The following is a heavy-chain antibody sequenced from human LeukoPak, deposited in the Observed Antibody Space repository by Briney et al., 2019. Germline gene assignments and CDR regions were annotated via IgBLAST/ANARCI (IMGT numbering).Heavy chain of an antibody. CDR3: ARGVSMVRGVPTGWFDP. V-gene: IGHV4-61*02. CDR1: GGSISSGSYY. CDR2: IYTSGST. Sequence: SETLSLTCTVSGGSISSGSYYWRWIRQPAGKGLEWIGRIYTSGSTNYNPSLKSRVTISVDTSKNQFSLKLSSVTAADTAVYYCARGVSMVRGVPTGWFDPWGQGTLVTVSS. J-gene: IGHJ5*02. D-gene: IGHD3-10*01.